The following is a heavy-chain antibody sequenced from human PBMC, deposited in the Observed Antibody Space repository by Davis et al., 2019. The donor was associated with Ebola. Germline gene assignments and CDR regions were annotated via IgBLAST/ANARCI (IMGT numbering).Heavy chain of an antibody. CDR1: GFTVSSNY. Sequence: GESLKISCAASGFTVSSNYMSWVRQAPGKGLEWVSVIYSGGSTYYADSVKGRFTISRDNSKNTLYLQMNSLRAEDTAVYYCASEDDDYVVYWGQGTLVTVSS. D-gene: IGHD3-16*01. J-gene: IGHJ4*02. CDR2: IYSGGST. V-gene: IGHV3-53*01. CDR3: ASEDDDYVVY.